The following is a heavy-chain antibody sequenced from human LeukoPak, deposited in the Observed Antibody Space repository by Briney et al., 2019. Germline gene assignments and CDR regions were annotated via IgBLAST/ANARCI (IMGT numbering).Heavy chain of an antibody. Sequence: VGSLGLSCAASGFTFSSYSMNWVRQAPGKGLEWVSSISSSSSYIYYADSVKGRFTISRDNAKNSLYLQMNSLRAEDTAVYYCARGGYYGSGSYADIWGQGTMVTVSS. V-gene: IGHV3-21*01. J-gene: IGHJ3*02. CDR2: ISSSSSYI. CDR3: ARGGYYGSGSYADI. D-gene: IGHD3-10*01. CDR1: GFTFSSYS.